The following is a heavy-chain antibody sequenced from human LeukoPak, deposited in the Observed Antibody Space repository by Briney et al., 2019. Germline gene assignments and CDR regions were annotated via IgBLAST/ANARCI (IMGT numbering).Heavy chain of an antibody. CDR1: GGTFISYA. V-gene: IGHV1-69*05. D-gene: IGHD3-22*01. J-gene: IGHJ1*01. Sequence: SVKVSCKASGGTFISYAISWVRQAPGQGLEWMGRIIPIFGTANYAQKFQGRVTITTDESTSTAYMELSSLRSEDTAVYYCASFYDSSGYSPEYFQHWGQGTLVTVSS. CDR2: IIPIFGTA. CDR3: ASFYDSSGYSPEYFQH.